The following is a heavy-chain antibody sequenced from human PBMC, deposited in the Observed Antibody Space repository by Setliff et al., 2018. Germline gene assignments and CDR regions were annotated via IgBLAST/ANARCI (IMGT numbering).Heavy chain of an antibody. Sequence: ASVKVSCKASGGTFSSYAISWVRQAPGQGLEWMGIINPSGGSTSYAQKFQGRVTMTRDTSTSTVYMELSSLRSEDTAVYYCAGTYYNFWSALDYYYYGMDVWGQGTTVTVSS. CDR1: GGTFSSYA. J-gene: IGHJ6*02. D-gene: IGHD3-3*01. V-gene: IGHV1-46*01. CDR2: INPSGGST. CDR3: AGTYYNFWSALDYYYYGMDV.